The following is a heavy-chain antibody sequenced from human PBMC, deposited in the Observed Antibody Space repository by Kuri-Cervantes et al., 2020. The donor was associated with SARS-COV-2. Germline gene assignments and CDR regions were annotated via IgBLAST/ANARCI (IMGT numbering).Heavy chain of an antibody. CDR3: ARGARPSSIAARWWRVYYMDV. CDR2: ISAYNANT. Sequence: ASVKVSCKASGYTFTSYGISWVRQAPGQGLEWMGWISAYNANTNYAQKLQGRVTMTTDTSTSTAYMGLRSLRSDDTAVYYCARGARPSSIAARWWRVYYMDVWGKGTTVTDSS. CDR1: GYTFTSYG. V-gene: IGHV1-18*01. J-gene: IGHJ6*03. D-gene: IGHD6-6*01.